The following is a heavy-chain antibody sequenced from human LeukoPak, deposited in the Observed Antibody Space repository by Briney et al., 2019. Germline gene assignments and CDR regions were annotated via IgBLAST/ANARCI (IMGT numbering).Heavy chain of an antibody. D-gene: IGHD3-9*01. Sequence: SGTLSLTCLVSGGSLSSYYWSWIRQPAGKGREWIGRIYTCGSTNYNPSLKSRVTMSVDTSKNHFYLKLSSETAADTAVYYCARDRGTCLRYFYHWGQGTLVTVSS. V-gene: IGHV4-4*07. CDR2: IYTCGST. CDR3: ARDRGTCLRYFYH. J-gene: IGHJ4*02. CDR1: GGSLSSYY.